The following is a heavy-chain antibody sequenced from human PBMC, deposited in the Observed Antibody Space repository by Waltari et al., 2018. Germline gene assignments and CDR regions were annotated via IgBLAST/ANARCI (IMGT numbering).Heavy chain of an antibody. J-gene: IGHJ4*02. CDR3: AKGHSGSYGLKD. CDR2: ISWNSDNI. D-gene: IGHD1-26*01. Sequence: EVQLVESGGGLVQLGRSLRLSCAVSGFNFDDYAMHWVRQAPGKGLEWVSGISWNSDNIGYADSVKGRFTISRDNAKNSLYLQMNSLRPEDTALYYCAKGHSGSYGLKDWGQGTLVTVSS. V-gene: IGHV3-9*01. CDR1: GFNFDDYA.